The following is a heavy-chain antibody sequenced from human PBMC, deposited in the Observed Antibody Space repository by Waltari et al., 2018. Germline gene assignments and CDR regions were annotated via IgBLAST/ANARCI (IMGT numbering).Heavy chain of an antibody. CDR1: GVTFSTYA. V-gene: IGHV3-23*01. CDR2: ITVGDDT. CDR3: ATPFYNWDDPLHS. Sequence: EVQLLESGGVLVQPVGTLRLSCAAPGVTFSTYAINWVRLAPGTGLEWVSAITVGDDTYYADSVKGRFTISRDTSKDTVHLQMNGLRAEDTAVYYCATPFYNWDDPLHSWGQGTLVTVSS. J-gene: IGHJ4*02. D-gene: IGHD1-20*01.